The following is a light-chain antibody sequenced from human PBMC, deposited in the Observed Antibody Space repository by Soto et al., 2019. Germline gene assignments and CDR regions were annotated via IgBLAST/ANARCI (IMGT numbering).Light chain of an antibody. J-gene: IGLJ1*01. Sequence: QSALTQPASVSGSPGQSITISCTGTSSDVGGYNYVSWYQQHPGKAPKLIIYEVSNRPSGISNRFSGSKSGNTAYLTISGLQAEDEAYYYCSSYANTDKGGVFGAGTQVTVL. CDR2: EVS. V-gene: IGLV2-14*01. CDR3: SSYANTDKGGV. CDR1: SSDVGGYNY.